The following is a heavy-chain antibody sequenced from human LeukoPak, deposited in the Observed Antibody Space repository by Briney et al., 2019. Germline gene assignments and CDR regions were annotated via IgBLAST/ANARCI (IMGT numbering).Heavy chain of an antibody. Sequence: GGSLRLSCAASGFTFSSYSMNWVRQAPGKGLEWVSYISSSSSTIYYADSVKGRFTISRDNAKNSLYLQMNSLRAEDTAVYYCARTRWVATSTDYYYYMDVWGKGTTVTVSS. D-gene: IGHD5-12*01. J-gene: IGHJ6*03. CDR3: ARTRWVATSTDYYYYMDV. V-gene: IGHV3-48*01. CDR1: GFTFSSYS. CDR2: ISSSSSTI.